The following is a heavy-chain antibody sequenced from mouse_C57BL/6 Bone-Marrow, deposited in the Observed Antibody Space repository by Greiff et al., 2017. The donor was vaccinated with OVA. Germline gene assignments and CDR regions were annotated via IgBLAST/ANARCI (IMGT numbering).Heavy chain of an antibody. CDR2: IYPGDGDT. V-gene: IGHV1-82*01. J-gene: IGHJ4*01. D-gene: IGHD2-4*01. CDR1: GYAFSSSW. Sequence: VKLQQSGPELVKPGASVKISCKASGYAFSSSWMNWVKQRPGKGLEWIGRIYPGDGDTNYNGKFKGKATLTADKSSSTAYMQLSSLTSEDSAVYFCARDDYDDYAMDYWGQGTSVTVSS. CDR3: ARDDYDDYAMDY.